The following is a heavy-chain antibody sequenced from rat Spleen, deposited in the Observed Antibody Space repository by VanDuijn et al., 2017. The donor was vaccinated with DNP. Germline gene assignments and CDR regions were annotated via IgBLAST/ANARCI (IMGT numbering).Heavy chain of an antibody. CDR3: VRWNSGRFDY. Sequence: EVQLVESGGDLVQPGRSLKLFCAASGFTFSDYYMAWIRQAPTKGLEWVAYIRYDGGTTKYGDSVQGRFTISRDNAKNTLYLQMNNLRSEDMATYYCVRWNSGRFDYWGQGVMVPVSS. D-gene: IGHD4-3*01. V-gene: IGHV5-22*01. CDR1: GFTFSDYY. J-gene: IGHJ2*01. CDR2: IRYDGGTT.